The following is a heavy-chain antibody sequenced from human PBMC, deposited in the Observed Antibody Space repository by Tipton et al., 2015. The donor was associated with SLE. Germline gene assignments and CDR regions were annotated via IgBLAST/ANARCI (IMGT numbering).Heavy chain of an antibody. CDR1: GGSISSGSYY. Sequence: LRLSCTVSGGSISSGSYYWSWLRQPAGKGLEWIGRIYTSGSTNYNPSLKSRVTISVDTPKNQFSLKLSSVTAADTAVYYCARVRYSGHDEAYYFDYWGQGTLVTVSS. D-gene: IGHD5-12*01. V-gene: IGHV4-61*02. J-gene: IGHJ4*02. CDR2: IYTSGST. CDR3: ARVRYSGHDEAYYFDY.